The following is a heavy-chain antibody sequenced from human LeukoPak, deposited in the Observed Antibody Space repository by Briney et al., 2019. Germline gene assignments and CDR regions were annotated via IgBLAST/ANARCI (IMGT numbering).Heavy chain of an antibody. Sequence: SVKVSCKASGGTFSSYAIGWVRQAPGQGLEWMGRIIPIFGTANYAQKFQGRVTITTDESTSTAYMELSSLRSEGTAVYYCARGRYYDSSGNDYWGQGTLVTVSS. CDR3: ARGRYYDSSGNDY. D-gene: IGHD3-22*01. J-gene: IGHJ4*02. CDR2: IIPIFGTA. CDR1: GGTFSSYA. V-gene: IGHV1-69*05.